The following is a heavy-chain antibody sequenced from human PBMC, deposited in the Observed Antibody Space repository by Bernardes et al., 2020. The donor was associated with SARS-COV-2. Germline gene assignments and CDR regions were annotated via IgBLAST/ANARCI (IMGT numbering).Heavy chain of an antibody. CDR3: AKDGDYDGSGNYFSTYFDF. J-gene: IGHJ4*02. V-gene: IGHV3-23*01. D-gene: IGHD3-22*01. Sequence: GGSLRLSCAVSGFSFSNYAMSWVRQAPGKGLEWLSSISRSGDTTHYADSVKGRFTISRDTSKKTLYLHMTSLRADDTAVYYCAKDGDYDGSGNYFSTYFDFWGQGTLGTVSS. CDR2: ISRSGDTT. CDR1: GFSFSNYA.